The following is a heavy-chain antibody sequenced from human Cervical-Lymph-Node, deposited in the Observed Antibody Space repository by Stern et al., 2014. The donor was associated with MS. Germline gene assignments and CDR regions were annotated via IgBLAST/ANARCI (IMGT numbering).Heavy chain of an antibody. CDR2: IIPIFGAA. J-gene: IGHJ6*02. CDR1: GGTFSSYA. CDR3: ARDVPPQDYYYYGMDV. Sequence: QLVQSGAEVKKPGSSVKVSCKASGGTFSSYAINWVRQAPGQGLEWMGGIIPIFGAAHYAQKFQGRVTITADESTSTAYMELSSLRSEDTAVYYCARDVPPQDYYYYGMDVWCQGTTVTVSS. V-gene: IGHV1-69*01.